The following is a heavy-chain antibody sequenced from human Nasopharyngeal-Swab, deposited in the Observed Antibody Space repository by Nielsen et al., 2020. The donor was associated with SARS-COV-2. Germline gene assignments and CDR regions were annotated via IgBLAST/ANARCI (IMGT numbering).Heavy chain of an antibody. CDR3: ARVDLALSNYFDY. CDR1: GFTFSTYE. D-gene: IGHD3-10*01. CDR2: ISGTASTI. J-gene: IGHJ4*02. Sequence: GGSLRLSCAASGFTFSTYEMNWVRQTPGNVLDWFSYISGTASTIYYADSVKVRFTISRDNAKNSLYLHMNSLTAEDTAIYYCARVDLALSNYFDYWGQGTLVTVSS. V-gene: IGHV3-48*03.